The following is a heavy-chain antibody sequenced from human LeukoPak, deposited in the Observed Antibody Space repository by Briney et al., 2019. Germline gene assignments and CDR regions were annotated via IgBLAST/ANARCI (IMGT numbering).Heavy chain of an antibody. CDR1: GGSISSYF. Sequence: SETLSLTCTVSGGSISSYFWSWIRQPPGKGLEWIGYIYYSGSTNYNPSLKSRVTISVDTSKNQFSLKLSSVTAADTAVYYCARASSSWYWLDPWGQGTLVTVSS. CDR2: IYYSGST. CDR3: ARASSSWYWLDP. J-gene: IGHJ5*02. D-gene: IGHD6-13*01. V-gene: IGHV4-59*01.